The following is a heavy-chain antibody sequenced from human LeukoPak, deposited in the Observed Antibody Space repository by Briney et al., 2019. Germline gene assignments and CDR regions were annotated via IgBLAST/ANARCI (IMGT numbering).Heavy chain of an antibody. CDR2: INPSGGST. CDR3: ARGSVNTYYYYGMDV. CDR1: GYTFTSYY. D-gene: IGHD4-11*01. J-gene: IGHJ6*02. Sequence: ASVKVSCKASGYTFTSYYMHWVRQGPGQGLEWMGIINPSGGSTSYAQKFQGRVTMTRDTSTSTVYMELSSLRSEDTAVYYCARGSVNTYYYYGMDVWGQGTTVTVSS. V-gene: IGHV1-46*01.